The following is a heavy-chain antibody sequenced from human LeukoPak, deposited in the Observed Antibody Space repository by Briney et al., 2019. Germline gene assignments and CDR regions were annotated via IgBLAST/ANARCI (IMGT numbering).Heavy chain of an antibody. CDR2: IKQDGTEI. CDR3: ARTPDGADY. V-gene: IGHV3-7*01. Sequence: GXGLEWVANIKQDGTEIFYVDSVRGRFIISRDNAENSLYLQMNSLRVEDTAVYYCARTPDGADYWGQGTLVTVSS. J-gene: IGHJ4*02. D-gene: IGHD3-10*01.